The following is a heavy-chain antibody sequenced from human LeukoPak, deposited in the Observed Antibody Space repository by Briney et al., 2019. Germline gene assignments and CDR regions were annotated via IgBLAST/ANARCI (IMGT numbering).Heavy chain of an antibody. CDR3: AKEASRQGAHGDY. Sequence: GGSLRLSCAASGFTFSSYGMHWVRQAPGKGLEWVAVISYEGSNKYYADSVKGRFTISRDNSKNTLYLQMNSLRAEDTAVYYCAKEASRQGAHGDYWGQGTLVTVSS. V-gene: IGHV3-30*18. D-gene: IGHD6-6*01. J-gene: IGHJ4*02. CDR1: GFTFSSYG. CDR2: ISYEGSNK.